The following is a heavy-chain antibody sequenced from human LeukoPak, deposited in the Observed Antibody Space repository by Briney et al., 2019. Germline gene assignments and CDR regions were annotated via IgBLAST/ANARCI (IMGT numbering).Heavy chain of an antibody. CDR3: AKERGMTTVAEFDY. V-gene: IGHV3-9*01. CDR2: ISWNSGSI. Sequence: GGSLRLSCAASGFTFDDYAMHWVRQAPGKGLEWVSGISWNSGSIGYADSVKGRFTISRDNAKNSLYLQMNSLRAEDTALYYCAKERGMTTVAEFDYWGQGTLVTVSS. D-gene: IGHD4-23*01. J-gene: IGHJ4*02. CDR1: GFTFDDYA.